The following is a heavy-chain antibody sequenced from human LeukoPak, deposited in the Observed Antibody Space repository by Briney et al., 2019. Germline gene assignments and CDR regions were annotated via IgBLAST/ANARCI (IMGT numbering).Heavy chain of an antibody. D-gene: IGHD2-15*01. Sequence: ASVKVSCKASGYTFTGYYMHWVRQAPGQGLEGMGWINPNSGGTNYAQKFQGRVTMTRDTSISTAYMELSRLRSDDTAVYYCASVRTYCSGGSCLDYWGQGTLVTVSS. J-gene: IGHJ4*02. V-gene: IGHV1-2*02. CDR1: GYTFTGYY. CDR3: ASVRTYCSGGSCLDY. CDR2: INPNSGGT.